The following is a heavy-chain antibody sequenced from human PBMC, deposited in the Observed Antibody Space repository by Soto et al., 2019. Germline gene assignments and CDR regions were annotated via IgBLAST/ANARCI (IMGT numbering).Heavy chain of an antibody. Sequence: SVKVSCKASGGTFSSYTISWVRQAPGQGLEWMGWIIPILGIANYAQKFQGRVTITTDKSTSTAYMELRSLRSDDTAVYYCARDFDRREFDYWGQGTLVTVSS. V-gene: IGHV1-69*10. CDR1: GGTFSSYT. CDR2: IIPILGIA. J-gene: IGHJ4*02. CDR3: ARDFDRREFDY.